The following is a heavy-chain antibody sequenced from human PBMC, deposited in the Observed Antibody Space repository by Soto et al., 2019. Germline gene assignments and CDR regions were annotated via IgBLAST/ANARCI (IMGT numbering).Heavy chain of an antibody. D-gene: IGHD3-16*02. Sequence: ASLKVSCKASGGTFSSYTISWVRQAPGQGLEWMGRIIPILGIANYAQKFQGRVTITADKSTSTAYMELSSLRSEDTAVYYCARERDDYIWGSYRQFDYWGRGTLVTVSS. CDR2: IIPILGIA. J-gene: IGHJ4*02. CDR3: ARERDDYIWGSYRQFDY. V-gene: IGHV1-69*04. CDR1: GGTFSSYT.